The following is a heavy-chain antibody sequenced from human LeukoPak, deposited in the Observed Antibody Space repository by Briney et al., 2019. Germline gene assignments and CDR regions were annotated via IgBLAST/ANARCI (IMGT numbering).Heavy chain of an antibody. CDR2: IDPNSGGT. CDR3: ARGGGYSWFDY. D-gene: IGHD5-18*01. CDR1: GYSFTAHF. Sequence: GASVKVSFKVSGYSFTAHFVHWVRQAPGQGLEWMGWIDPNSGGTNCAQKFQGRVTMTRDTSVSAVYMELSSLRSDDTAVYYCARGGGYSWFDYWGQGTLVTVSS. V-gene: IGHV1-2*02. J-gene: IGHJ4*02.